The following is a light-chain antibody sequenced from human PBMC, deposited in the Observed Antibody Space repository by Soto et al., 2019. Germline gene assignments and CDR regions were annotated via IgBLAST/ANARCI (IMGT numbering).Light chain of an antibody. CDR1: QSVGTY. Sequence: EIVLTQSPATLSLSPGERATLSCRASQSVGTYFAWYQQKPGQAPRLLIYDASNRATGIPARFSGSGSGTDFTLAISRLEPEDFAVYWCQHYGTSTRTFGQGTKV. CDR3: QHYGTSTRT. J-gene: IGKJ1*01. V-gene: IGKV3-11*01. CDR2: DAS.